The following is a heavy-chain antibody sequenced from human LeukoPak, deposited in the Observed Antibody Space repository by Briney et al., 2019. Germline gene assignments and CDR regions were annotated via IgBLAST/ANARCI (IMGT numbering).Heavy chain of an antibody. V-gene: IGHV4-59*01. J-gene: IGHJ3*02. Sequence: SETLSLTCTVSGGSISSYYWSWIRQPPGKGLEWIGYIYYSGSTNYNPSLKSRVTISVDTSKNQFSLKLSSVTAADTAVYYCARGAMGDAFDIWGQGTMVTVSS. CDR2: IYYSGST. CDR3: ARGAMGDAFDI. D-gene: IGHD3-16*01. CDR1: GGSISSYY.